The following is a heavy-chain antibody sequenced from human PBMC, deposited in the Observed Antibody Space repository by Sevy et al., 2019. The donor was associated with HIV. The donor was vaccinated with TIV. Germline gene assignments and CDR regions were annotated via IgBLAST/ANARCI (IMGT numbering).Heavy chain of an antibody. J-gene: IGHJ4*02. CDR2: IYYGGGT. CDR1: GGSISSGDYY. Sequence: SETLSLTCTVSGGSISSGDYYWIWIRQPPGKGLEWIGYIYYGGGTYYNPSLKSRVTISVDTSKNQFSLKLTSVTAADTAVYYCGREAYYYASSGYNGGLIDSWGQGTLVTVSS. D-gene: IGHD3-22*01. CDR3: GREAYYYASSGYNGGLIDS. V-gene: IGHV4-30-4*01.